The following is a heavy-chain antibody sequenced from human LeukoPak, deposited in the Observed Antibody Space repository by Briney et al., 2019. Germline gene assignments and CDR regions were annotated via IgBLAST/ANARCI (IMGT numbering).Heavy chain of an antibody. J-gene: IGHJ6*03. CDR3: ARGPIVVVPAAMINYYYYMDV. D-gene: IGHD2-2*01. Sequence: SETLSLTCAVYGGSFSGYYWSWIRQPPGKGLESIGEINHSGSTNYNPSLKSRVTISVDTSKNQFSLKLSSVTAADTAVYYCARGPIVVVPAAMINYYYYMDVWGKGTTVTVSS. V-gene: IGHV4-34*01. CDR2: INHSGST. CDR1: GGSFSGYY.